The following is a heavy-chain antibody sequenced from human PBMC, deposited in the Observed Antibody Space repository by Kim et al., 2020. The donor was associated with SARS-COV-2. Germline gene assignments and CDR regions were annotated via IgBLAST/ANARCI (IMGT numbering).Heavy chain of an antibody. CDR3: ARAQLWFGRTLNY. Sequence: ASVKVSCKASGYTFTGYYMHWVRQAPGQGLEWMGRINPNSGGTNYAQKFQGRVTMTRDTSISTAYMELSRLRSDDTAVYYCARAQLWFGRTLNYWGQGTLVTVSS. J-gene: IGHJ4*02. V-gene: IGHV1-2*06. CDR1: GYTFTGYY. CDR2: INPNSGGT. D-gene: IGHD3-10*01.